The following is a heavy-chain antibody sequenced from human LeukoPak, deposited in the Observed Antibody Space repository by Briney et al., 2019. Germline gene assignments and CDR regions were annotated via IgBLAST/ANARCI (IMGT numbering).Heavy chain of an antibody. Sequence: GGSLRLSCAASGFTFSSYGMHWVRQAPGKGLEWVAVISYDGSNKYYADSVKGRFTISRDNSKNTLYLQMNSLRAEDTAVYYCANDPRRYDLDYYGMDVWGQGTTVTVSS. V-gene: IGHV3-30*18. J-gene: IGHJ6*02. CDR1: GFTFSSYG. CDR2: ISYDGSNK. D-gene: IGHD3-3*01. CDR3: ANDPRRYDLDYYGMDV.